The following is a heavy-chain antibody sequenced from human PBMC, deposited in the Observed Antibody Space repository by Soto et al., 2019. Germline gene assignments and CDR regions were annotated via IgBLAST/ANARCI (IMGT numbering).Heavy chain of an antibody. CDR3: VRVISTYESFDF. CDR2: ISASSATI. J-gene: IGHJ4*02. CDR1: GFTFSTYA. D-gene: IGHD2-2*01. V-gene: IGHV3-48*01. Sequence: EVQLVESGGGLVQPGGSLRLSCAASGFTFSTYAMTWVRQAPGKGTEWISYISASSATIYYEDSVKGRFTISRDSAKNSLYLQKNSLSAEDTAVYYCVRVISTYESFDFWGQGTLVTVSS.